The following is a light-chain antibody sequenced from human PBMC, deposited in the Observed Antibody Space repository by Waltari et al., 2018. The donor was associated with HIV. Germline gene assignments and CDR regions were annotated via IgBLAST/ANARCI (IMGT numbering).Light chain of an antibody. CDR2: DDR. J-gene: IGLJ3*02. Sequence: SYVLTPPPSVPVAPGMTATITCGGDNLGGKSVHWYQQKPGQAPVVVIYDDRVRPSGIPERFSGSNSGNTATLTISRVEVGDEADYSCHVWDRRSDVVFGGGTKLTVL. V-gene: IGLV3-21*04. CDR3: HVWDRRSDVV. CDR1: NLGGKS.